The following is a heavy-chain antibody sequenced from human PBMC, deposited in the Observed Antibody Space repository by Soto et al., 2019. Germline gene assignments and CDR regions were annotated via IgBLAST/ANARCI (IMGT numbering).Heavy chain of an antibody. Sequence: VASVKVSCKASGYTFTGYFMHWVRQAPGQGPEWMGWINPYSGGADYAQSFQGRVTMTRDTSISTVYMELSRLRFDDTAVYYCARVIRGAYYNSPLDTWGQGTVVTVSS. V-gene: IGHV1-2*02. J-gene: IGHJ5*02. CDR2: INPYSGGA. D-gene: IGHD3-10*01. CDR3: ARVIRGAYYNSPLDT. CDR1: GYTFTGYF.